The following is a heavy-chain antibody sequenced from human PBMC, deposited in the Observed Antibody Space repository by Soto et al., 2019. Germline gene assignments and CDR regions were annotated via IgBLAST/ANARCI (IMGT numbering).Heavy chain of an antibody. CDR2: ISSRGSTI. J-gene: IGHJ4*02. CDR1: GFTFSDSY. CDR3: ARRGGLVSTIYY. D-gene: IGHD5-12*01. Sequence: QVQLVESGGGLVKPGGSLRLSCAASGFTFSDSYMSWIRQAPGKWLEWVSYISSRGSTIYYADTVKGRFTISRANAKNSRYLQMNSLRAEDTAVYYCARRGGLVSTIYYWGQGTLVTVAS. V-gene: IGHV3-11*01.